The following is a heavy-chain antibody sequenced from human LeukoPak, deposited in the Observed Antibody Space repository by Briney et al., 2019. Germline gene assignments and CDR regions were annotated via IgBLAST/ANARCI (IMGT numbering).Heavy chain of an antibody. Sequence: GGSLRLSCAASGFTFSSYSMNWVRQAPGKGLEWISYISSSISTIYYADSVKGRFTISRDNAKNSLYLQMNSLRAEDTAVYYCVTIVGATRRGVDYWGQGTLVTVSS. CDR3: VTIVGATRRGVDY. J-gene: IGHJ4*02. CDR1: GFTFSSYS. D-gene: IGHD1-26*01. V-gene: IGHV3-48*04. CDR2: ISSSISTI.